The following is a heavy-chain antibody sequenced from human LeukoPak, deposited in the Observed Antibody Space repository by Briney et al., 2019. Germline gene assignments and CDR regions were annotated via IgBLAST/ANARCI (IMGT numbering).Heavy chain of an antibody. CDR1: GGSISSSIYY. D-gene: IGHD3-22*01. J-gene: IGHJ4*02. Sequence: PSETLSLTCTVSGGSISSSIYYWGWIRQPAGKGLEWIGRIYTSGSTNYNPSLKSRVTMSVDTSKNQFSLKLSSVTAADTAVYYCARGEEVVVEYWGQGTLVTVSS. CDR2: IYTSGST. V-gene: IGHV4-61*02. CDR3: ARGEEVVVEY.